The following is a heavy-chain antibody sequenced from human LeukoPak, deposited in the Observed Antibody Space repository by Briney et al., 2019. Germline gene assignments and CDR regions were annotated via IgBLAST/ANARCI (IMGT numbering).Heavy chain of an antibody. CDR2: IYHSGST. CDR3: ARRFGSSSWYYWYFDL. D-gene: IGHD6-13*01. CDR1: GYSISSGYY. J-gene: IGHJ2*01. Sequence: PSETLSLTCTVSGYSISSGYYWGWIRQPPGKGLEWIGSIYHSGSTYYNPALKSRVTISVDTSKNQFSLKLSSVTAADTAVYYCARRFGSSSWYYWYFDLWGRGTLVTVSS. V-gene: IGHV4-38-2*02.